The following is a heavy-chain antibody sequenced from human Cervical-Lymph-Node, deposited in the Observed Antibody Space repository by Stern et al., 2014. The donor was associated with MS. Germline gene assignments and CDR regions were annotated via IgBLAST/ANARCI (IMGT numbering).Heavy chain of an antibody. D-gene: IGHD3-16*01. CDR2: ISTNNGNP. J-gene: IGHJ4*02. CDR1: GYTFTNYG. Sequence: VQLLQSGPEVKKPGDSVKVSCKASGYTFTNYGINWVRQAPGQGLEWMGWISTNNGNPHYAQKFQCRVTMTTDTSTTTAYMELRSLRSDDTAVYYCARSGGSFWGRGTLVTVSS. V-gene: IGHV1-18*01. CDR3: ARSGGSF.